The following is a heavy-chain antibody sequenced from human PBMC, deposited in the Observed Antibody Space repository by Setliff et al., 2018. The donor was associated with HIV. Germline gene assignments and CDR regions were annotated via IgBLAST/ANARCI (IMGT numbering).Heavy chain of an antibody. J-gene: IGHJ4*02. CDR3: ARDRTHRSGWYGYFEY. CDR1: GYTFTSYS. Sequence: ASVKVSCKASGYTFTSYSMHWVRQAPGQGLEWMGIINRSGGTTNYAQKFQGRVTMTRDTATSTVYMEVSSLRSDDTAVYYCARDRTHRSGWYGYFEYWGQGTLVTVSS. V-gene: IGHV1-46*01. CDR2: INRSGGTT. D-gene: IGHD6-19*01.